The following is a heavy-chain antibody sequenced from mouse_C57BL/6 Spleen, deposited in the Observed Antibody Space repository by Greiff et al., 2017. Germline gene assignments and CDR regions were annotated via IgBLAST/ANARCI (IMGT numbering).Heavy chain of an antibody. CDR2: ISSGGDYI. D-gene: IGHD2-2*01. CDR3: TRDHYGYDY. V-gene: IGHV5-9-1*02. J-gene: IGHJ2*01. CDR1: GFTFSSYA. Sequence: DVMLVESGEGLVKPGGSLKLSCAASGFTFSSYAMSWVRQTPEKRLEWVAYISSGGDYIYYADTVKGRFTISRDNARNALYLQMSSLKSEDTAMYYCTRDHYGYDYWGQGTTLTVSS.